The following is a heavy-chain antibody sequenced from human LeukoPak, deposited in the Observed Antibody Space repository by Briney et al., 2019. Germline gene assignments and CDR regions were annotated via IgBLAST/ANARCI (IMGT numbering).Heavy chain of an antibody. CDR1: GVSITSGSYY. V-gene: IGHV4-39*01. D-gene: IGHD4-17*01. Sequence: SETLSLTCIVSGVSITSGSYYWGWIRQPPGKGLGWIGGMFYSGSTKNNPSLKSRVTISGDTSKNQFSRKLSSVTAADTAVYYCARRNYGIYGDDAFLSWGQGTLVTVSS. J-gene: IGHJ5*02. CDR3: ARRNYGIYGDDAFLS. CDR2: MFYSGST.